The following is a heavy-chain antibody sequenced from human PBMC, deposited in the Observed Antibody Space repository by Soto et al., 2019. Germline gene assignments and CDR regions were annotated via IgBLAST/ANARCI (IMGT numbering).Heavy chain of an antibody. CDR2: ISYDGNYK. CDR3: AREGGDRWLQYGDY. CDR1: GFTFSGYA. Sequence: QVPLVESGGGVVQPGRSLRLSCAASGFTFSGYAMHWVRQAPGKGLEWVAVISYDGNYKYYADSVKGRFTISRDNSKNTLYLQMNILRAEDTAVYYCAREGGDRWLQYGDYWGQGTLVTVSS. D-gene: IGHD5-12*01. J-gene: IGHJ4*02. V-gene: IGHV3-30-3*01.